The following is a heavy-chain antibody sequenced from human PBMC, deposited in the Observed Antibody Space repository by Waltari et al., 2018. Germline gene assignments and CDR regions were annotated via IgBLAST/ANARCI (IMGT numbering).Heavy chain of an antibody. V-gene: IGHV1-3*01. CDR1: GYTFTSYA. CDR2: INAGNGNT. J-gene: IGHJ5*02. Sequence: QVQLVQSGAEVKKPGASVKVSCKASGYTFTSYAMHWVRQAPGQRLEWMGWINAGNGNTKYSQKCQGRVTITRDTSASTAYMELSSLRSEDTAVYYCARDYTYCSGGSCYRNWFDPWGQGTLVTVSS. D-gene: IGHD2-15*01. CDR3: ARDYTYCSGGSCYRNWFDP.